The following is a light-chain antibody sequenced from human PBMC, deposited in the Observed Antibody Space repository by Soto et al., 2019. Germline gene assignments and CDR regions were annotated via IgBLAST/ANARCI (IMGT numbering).Light chain of an antibody. Sequence: QSALTQPRSVSGSPGQSVTISCIGTSSDVVSWYQQHPDKAPKLIIYYVTQRPSGFTDRFSVSKSGNTASLTISGLQAEDEADYYCCSAAGVLTGVFGGGTKLTV. CDR3: CSAAGVLTGV. CDR1: SSDV. J-gene: IGLJ3*02. CDR2: YVT. V-gene: IGLV2-11*01.